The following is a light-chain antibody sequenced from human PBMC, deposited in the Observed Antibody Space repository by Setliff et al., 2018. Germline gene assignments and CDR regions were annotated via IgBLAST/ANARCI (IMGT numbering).Light chain of an antibody. Sequence: QSALTQPPSVSGAPGQRVTISCTGSSSNIGAGHDVHWYQQFPGTAPKLLIYGNTNRPSGVPDRYSASKSGTSASLAIAGLQAEDEADYYCSAYAGSNNWGVFGTGTKVT. CDR1: SSNIGAGHD. CDR2: GNT. V-gene: IGLV1-40*01. J-gene: IGLJ1*01. CDR3: SAYAGSNNWGV.